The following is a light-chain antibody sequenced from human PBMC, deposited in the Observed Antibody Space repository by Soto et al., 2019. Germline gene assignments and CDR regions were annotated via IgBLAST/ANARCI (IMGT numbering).Light chain of an antibody. J-gene: IGKJ2*01. Sequence: ETVMTQSPATLSVSPGERATLSCRASQSVSSNLAWFQQKPGQVPRLLITSASIRATGIPARFSGSGSGTEFTLTISSLQSEDFAIYYCLQYDDWPFTFGQGTKVDIK. CDR1: QSVSSN. V-gene: IGKV3D-15*01. CDR2: SAS. CDR3: LQYDDWPFT.